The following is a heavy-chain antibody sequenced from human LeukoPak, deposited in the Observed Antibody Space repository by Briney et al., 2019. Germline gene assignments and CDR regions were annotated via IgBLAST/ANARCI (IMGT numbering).Heavy chain of an antibody. J-gene: IGHJ4*02. V-gene: IGHV3-23*01. D-gene: IGHD1-26*01. CDR2: ISGSGGST. Sequence: GGSLRLSCAASGFTFSNAWMSWVRQAPGKGLEWVSAISGSGGSTYYADSVKGRFTISRDNSKNTLYLQMNSLRAEDTAVYYCAKLSEWELPPFDYWGQGTLVTVSS. CDR3: AKLSEWELPPFDY. CDR1: GFTFSNAW.